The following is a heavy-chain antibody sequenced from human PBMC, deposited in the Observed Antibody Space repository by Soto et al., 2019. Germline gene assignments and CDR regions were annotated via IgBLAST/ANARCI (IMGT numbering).Heavy chain of an antibody. CDR1: GFTFSGSA. V-gene: IGHV3-73*01. Sequence: PGGSLRLSCAASGFTFSGSALHWVRQASGKGLEWVCRIRSKANSYATASAASVKGRFPISRDDSKNTAYLQMNSLKTEDTAVYYCTRLDSSGYLYYYYGMDVWGQGTTVTVSS. CDR2: IRSKANSYAT. D-gene: IGHD3-22*01. J-gene: IGHJ6*02. CDR3: TRLDSSGYLYYYYGMDV.